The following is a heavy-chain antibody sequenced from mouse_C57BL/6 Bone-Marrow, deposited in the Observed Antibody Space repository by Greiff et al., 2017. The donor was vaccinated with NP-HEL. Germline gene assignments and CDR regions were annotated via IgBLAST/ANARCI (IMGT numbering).Heavy chain of an antibody. J-gene: IGHJ2*01. CDR2: IDPSDSYT. CDR3: ARSHLPYFDY. Sequence: QVQLQQPGAELVMPGASVKLSCKASGYTFTSYWMHWVKQRPGQGLEWIGEIDPSDSYTNYNQKFKGKSTLTVDKSSSTAYMQLSSLTSEDSAVYYCARSHLPYFDYWGQGTTLTVSS. CDR1: GYTFTSYW. V-gene: IGHV1-69*01.